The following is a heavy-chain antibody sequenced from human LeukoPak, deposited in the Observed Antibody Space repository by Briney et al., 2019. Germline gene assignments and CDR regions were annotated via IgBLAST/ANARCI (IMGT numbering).Heavy chain of an antibody. V-gene: IGHV3-48*01. J-gene: IGHJ4*02. Sequence: GGSLRLSCAASGFTFSSYNMNWVRQAPRKGLEWVSCISSSSNTIYYADSVKGRFTISRDNAKNSLYLQMNSLRAEDTAVYYCARGGWYNWNDSPFDYWGQGTLVTVSS. D-gene: IGHD1-1*01. CDR1: GFTFSSYN. CDR3: ARGGWYNWNDSPFDY. CDR2: ISSSSNTI.